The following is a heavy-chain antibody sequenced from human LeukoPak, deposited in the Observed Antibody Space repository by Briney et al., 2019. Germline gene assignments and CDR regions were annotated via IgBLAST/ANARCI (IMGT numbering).Heavy chain of an antibody. CDR3: ARLVWDTTMADGDIDS. D-gene: IGHD5-18*01. CDR1: GFTFSSYS. J-gene: IGHJ4*02. V-gene: IGHV3-21*01. Sequence: GGSLRLSCAASGFTFSSYSMNWVRQAPGQGLEWVSSISISSTYIYYADSVKGRFTISRDNAKNSLYLQMNSLRAEDTAMYYCARLVWDTTMADGDIDSWGQGTLLIVSS. CDR2: ISISSTYI.